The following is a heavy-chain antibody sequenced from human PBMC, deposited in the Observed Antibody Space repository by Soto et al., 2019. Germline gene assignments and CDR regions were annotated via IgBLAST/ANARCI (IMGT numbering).Heavy chain of an antibody. CDR2: IRGSDGST. V-gene: IGHV3-23*01. CDR1: GFTISSYG. CDR3: AKDVNYDILAGYYYY. D-gene: IGHD3-9*01. J-gene: IGHJ4*02. Sequence: EVQLLESGGGLVQPGGSLRLSCAASGFTISSYGMTWVRQAPGKGLEWVSTIRGSDGSTYDADSVKGRFTISRDNSKNTVYLQMNSLRVEDTAVYFCAKDVNYDILAGYYYYWGQGTLVSVSS.